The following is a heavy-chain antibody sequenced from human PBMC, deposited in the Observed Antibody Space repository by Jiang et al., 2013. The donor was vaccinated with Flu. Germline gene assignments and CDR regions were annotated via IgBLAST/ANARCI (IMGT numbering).Heavy chain of an antibody. CDR2: IFSDNDR. D-gene: IGHD6-13*01. CDR1: GFSLSTSGVG. Sequence: VKPTQTLTLTCSFSGFSLSTSGVGVGWIRQPPGKALEFLALIFSDNDRRYRPSLQGRLAITKDTSKNQAILIMTDMGPADTGTYYCARRPAAAVLTYFDSVGPGSVGPPSPQ. J-gene: IGHJ4*02. V-gene: IGHV2-5*02. CDR3: ARRPAAAVLTYFDS.